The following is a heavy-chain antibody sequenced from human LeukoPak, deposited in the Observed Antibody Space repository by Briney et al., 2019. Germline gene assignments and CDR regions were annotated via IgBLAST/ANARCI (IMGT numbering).Heavy chain of an antibody. CDR1: GFTFSSYG. Sequence: GGTLRLSCAASGFTFSSYGMSWVRQAPGKGLEWVSAISGSGGSTYYADSVKGRFTISRDNSKNTLYLQMNSLRAEDTAVYYCARGHSGWYDYWGQGTLVTVSS. CDR3: ARGHSGWYDY. V-gene: IGHV3-23*01. J-gene: IGHJ4*02. CDR2: ISGSGGST. D-gene: IGHD6-19*01.